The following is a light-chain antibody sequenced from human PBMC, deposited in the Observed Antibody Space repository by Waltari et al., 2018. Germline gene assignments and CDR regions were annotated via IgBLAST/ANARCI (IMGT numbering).Light chain of an antibody. CDR1: SSDIGGYNY. Sequence: QAALTQPRSVSGSPGQSVTISCTGTSSDIGGYNYVSWYQQHPGTAPKLMIYEVNKRPSGVSDRCAGSKSGNPASLTISGLQAEDEADYYCSSYAGSNTLVFGGGTRLTVL. J-gene: IGLJ2*01. V-gene: IGLV2-11*01. CDR2: EVN. CDR3: SSYAGSNTLV.